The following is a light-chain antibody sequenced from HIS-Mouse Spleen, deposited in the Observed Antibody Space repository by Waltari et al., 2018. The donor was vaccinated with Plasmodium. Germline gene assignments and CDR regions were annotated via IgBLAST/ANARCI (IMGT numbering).Light chain of an antibody. V-gene: IGLV2-8*01. J-gene: IGLJ2*01. CDR1: SSDAGGYTY. CDR3: SSYAGSNNLV. Sequence: QSALTQPPSASGSPGHSVTISCTGTSSDAGGYTYVSWYQQHPGKAPNLMIYEVIKRPSGVPDRFSGSKSGNTASLTVSGLQAEDEADYYCSSYAGSNNLVFGGGTKLTVL. CDR2: EVI.